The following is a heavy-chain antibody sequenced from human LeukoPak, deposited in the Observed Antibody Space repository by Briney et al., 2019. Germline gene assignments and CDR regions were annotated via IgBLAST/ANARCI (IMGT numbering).Heavy chain of an antibody. CDR2: INRDGSST. Sequence: GGSLRLSCAASGFTFSSHWIHWVRQAPGKGLVWVSGINRDGSSTSYADSVKGRFTISRDNAKNTLYLQMNSLRAEDTAVYYCARARLPPIVVVPAPNTFGVLFDYWGQGTLVTVSS. V-gene: IGHV3-74*01. CDR3: ARARLPPIVVVPAPNTFGVLFDY. J-gene: IGHJ4*02. CDR1: GFTFSSHW. D-gene: IGHD2-2*01.